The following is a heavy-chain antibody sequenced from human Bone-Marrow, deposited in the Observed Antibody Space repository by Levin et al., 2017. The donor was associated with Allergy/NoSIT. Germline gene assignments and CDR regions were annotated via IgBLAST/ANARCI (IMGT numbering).Heavy chain of an antibody. CDR3: ARDPARGYYDSSGYSGDH. CDR2: ITSSGDST. J-gene: IGHJ4*02. Sequence: GGSLRLSCAASGFTFRHYTMNWVRQAPGKGLEWVSCITSSGDSTYYADSVKGRFTISRDNAKNSLYLQLNRLRDEATAMYYCARDPARGYYDSSGYSGDHWGQGTLVTVSS. V-gene: IGHV3-48*02. D-gene: IGHD3-22*01. CDR1: GFTFRHYT.